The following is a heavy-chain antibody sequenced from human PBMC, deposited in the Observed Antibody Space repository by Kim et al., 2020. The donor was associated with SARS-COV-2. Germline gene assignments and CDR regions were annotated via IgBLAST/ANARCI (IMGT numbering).Heavy chain of an antibody. Sequence: GGSLRLSCLASGFNFRAYGAQWVRQAPGKVLTWLARIFNDKTDEQYADSVKGRFVVSRDNGRNEVYLQLNSLRADATAVYFCAKDRFLAQLTCTPLYSM. D-gene: IGHD5-18*01. CDR2: IFNDKTDE. CDR1: GFNFRAYG. CDR3: AKDRFLAQLTCTPLYSM. J-gene: IGHJ6*01. V-gene: IGHV3-33*03.